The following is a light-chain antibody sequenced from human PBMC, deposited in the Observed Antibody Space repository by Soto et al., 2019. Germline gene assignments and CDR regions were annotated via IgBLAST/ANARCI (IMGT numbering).Light chain of an antibody. J-gene: IGLJ3*02. Sequence: QSALTQSASVSGSPGQSITISCTGTSSDVGAYNYVSWYQQHPGKAPKLIIYEVSNRPSGVSNRFSGSKSGNTASLTISGLQAEDEASYYCSSYTTTSTLEFGGGTKVTVL. CDR1: SSDVGAYNY. V-gene: IGLV2-14*01. CDR2: EVS. CDR3: SSYTTTSTLE.